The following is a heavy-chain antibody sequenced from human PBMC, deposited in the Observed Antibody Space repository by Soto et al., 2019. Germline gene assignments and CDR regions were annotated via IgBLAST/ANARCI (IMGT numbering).Heavy chain of an antibody. V-gene: IGHV3-23*01. D-gene: IGHD2-21*02. CDR3: ATRWPARLHTFAH. Sequence: EVQLLESGGALVQPGGSLRLSCETSGFSFSSYAMNWVLQAPGKGLEWVATLGYTGGSMYYADSVKGRFTISRDISKNPLYLQMSSLRPEDSAVYYGATRWPARLHTFAHWGQGTVVTVSS. J-gene: IGHJ4*02. CDR1: GFSFSSYA. CDR2: LGYTGGSM.